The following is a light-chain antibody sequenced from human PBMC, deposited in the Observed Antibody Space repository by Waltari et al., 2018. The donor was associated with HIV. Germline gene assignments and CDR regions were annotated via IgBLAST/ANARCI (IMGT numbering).Light chain of an antibody. V-gene: IGLV1-51*01. CDR1: SSTIGNNF. CDR2: DNT. Sequence: QSVLTQPPSVSAASGQKVTISCSGSSSTIGNNFVSWYQQLPGIAPKLLMYDNTKRPSGNPDRFSGSKSGTSATLAITGLQTGDEADYYCGTWDGSLNVWVFGGGTKVTV. J-gene: IGLJ3*02. CDR3: GTWDGSLNVWV.